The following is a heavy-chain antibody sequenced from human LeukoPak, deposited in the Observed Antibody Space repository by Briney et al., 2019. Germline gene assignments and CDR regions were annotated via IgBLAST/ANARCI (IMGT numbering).Heavy chain of an antibody. D-gene: IGHD2/OR15-2a*01. CDR3: ARAGRIEATSTYYFDY. Sequence: PSGTLSLTCAVSGGSISSSNWWSWVRQPPGKGLEWIGEIYHSGSTNYNPSLRSRVTISVDTSKNQFSLRLSSVTAADTAVYFCARAGRIEATSTYYFDYWGQGTLVTVSS. J-gene: IGHJ4*02. CDR1: GGSISSSNW. V-gene: IGHV4-4*02. CDR2: IYHSGST.